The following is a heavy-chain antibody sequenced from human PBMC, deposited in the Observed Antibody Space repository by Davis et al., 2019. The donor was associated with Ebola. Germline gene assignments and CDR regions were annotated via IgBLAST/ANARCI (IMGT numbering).Heavy chain of an antibody. D-gene: IGHD6-19*01. CDR2: ISSSSSYI. CDR3: ARDISSGWYGPQDY. V-gene: IGHV3-21*01. CDR1: GFTFSSYS. Sequence: GGSLRLSCAASGFTFSSYSMHWVRQAPGKGLEWVSSISSSSSYIYYADSVKGRFTISRDNAKNSLYLQMNSLRAEDTAVYYCARDISSGWYGPQDYWGQGTLVTVSS. J-gene: IGHJ4*02.